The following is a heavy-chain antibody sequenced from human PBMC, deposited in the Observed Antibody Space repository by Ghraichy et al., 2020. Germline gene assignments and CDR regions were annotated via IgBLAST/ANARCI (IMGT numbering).Heavy chain of an antibody. D-gene: IGHD2-21*02. CDR2: IAGSGDIK. CDR1: GFTFSSYA. CDR3: AKGGVTPPDFDY. V-gene: IGHV3-23*01. J-gene: IGHJ4*02. Sequence: GESLNISCAASGFTFSSYAMSWVRQAPGKGLEWVSTIAGSGDIKYYADSVKGRFTISRDNSKNTLYLQMNSLRAEDTAVYYCAKGGVTPPDFDYWGQGTLVTGSS.